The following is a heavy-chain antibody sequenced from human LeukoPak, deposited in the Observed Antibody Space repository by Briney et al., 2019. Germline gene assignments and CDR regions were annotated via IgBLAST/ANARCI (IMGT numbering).Heavy chain of an antibody. J-gene: IGHJ4*02. CDR3: ARGLSAIVH. CDR2: INHSGST. V-gene: IGHV4-34*01. D-gene: IGHD2-21*02. CDR1: GGSFSGYY. Sequence: SETLSLTCAVYGGSFSGYYWSWVRQPPGKGLEWIGEINHSGSTNYNPSLKSRVTISVDTSKNQFSLKLTSVTAADTAVYYCARGLSAIVHWGQGTLVTVSS.